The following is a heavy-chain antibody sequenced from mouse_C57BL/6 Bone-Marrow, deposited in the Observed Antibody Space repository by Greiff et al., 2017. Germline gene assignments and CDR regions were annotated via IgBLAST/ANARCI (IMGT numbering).Heavy chain of an antibody. CDR3: ARRTTAYYFDY. J-gene: IGHJ2*01. V-gene: IGHV1-76*01. CDR2: IYPGSGNT. D-gene: IGHD1-2*01. CDR1: GYTFTDYY. Sequence: QVQLKQSGAELVRPGASVKLSCKASGYTFTDYYINWVKQRPGQGLEWIARIYPGSGNTYYNEKFTGKATLTAEKSSSTAYMQLSSLTSEDSAVYFCARRTTAYYFDYWGQGTTLTVSS.